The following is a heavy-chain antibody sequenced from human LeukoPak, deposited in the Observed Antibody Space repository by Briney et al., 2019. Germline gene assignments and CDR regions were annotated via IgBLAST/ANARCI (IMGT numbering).Heavy chain of an antibody. D-gene: IGHD2-15*01. CDR1: GGTFSSYA. CDR2: IIPIFGTA. Sequence: SVKVSCKASGGTFSSYAISWVRQAPGQGLEWMGGIIPIFGTANYAQKFQGRVIISRDTSASTAYMELSSLTSEDTAVYYCARDATYCSGGTCSYYGLDVWGQGTTVTVSS. V-gene: IGHV1-69*05. CDR3: ARDATYCSGGTCSYYGLDV. J-gene: IGHJ6*02.